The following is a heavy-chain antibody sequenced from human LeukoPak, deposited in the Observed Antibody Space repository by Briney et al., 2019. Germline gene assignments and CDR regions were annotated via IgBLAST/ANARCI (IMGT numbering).Heavy chain of an antibody. Sequence: SQTLSLTCTVSGGFISSGGYYWSWIRQHPGKGLEWIGYIYYSGSTYYNPSLKSRVTISVDTSKNQFSLKLSSVTAADTAVYYCARVGGIAAAGTANWFDPWGQGTLVTVSS. V-gene: IGHV4-31*03. CDR2: IYYSGST. CDR3: ARVGGIAAAGTANWFDP. CDR1: GGFISSGGYY. J-gene: IGHJ5*02. D-gene: IGHD6-13*01.